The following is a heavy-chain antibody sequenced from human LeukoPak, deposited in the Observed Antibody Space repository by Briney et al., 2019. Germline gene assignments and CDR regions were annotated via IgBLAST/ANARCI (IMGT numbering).Heavy chain of an antibody. D-gene: IGHD5-18*01. CDR1: GYTFTSYD. J-gene: IGHJ4*02. V-gene: IGHV1-8*01. CDR2: MNPNSGNT. Sequence: ASVKVSCKASGYTFTSYDINWLRQATGQGLEWTGWMNPNSGNTGYAQKFQGRVTMTRNTSISTAYMELSSLRSEDTAVYYCARTRGYSYGFPFDYWGQGTLVTVSS. CDR3: ARTRGYSYGFPFDY.